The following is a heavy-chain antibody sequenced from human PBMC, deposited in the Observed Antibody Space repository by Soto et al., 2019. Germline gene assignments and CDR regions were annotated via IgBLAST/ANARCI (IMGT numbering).Heavy chain of an antibody. Sequence: QVQLQESGPGLVKPSETLSLTCTVSGGSVSSGNYYWSWIRQPPGKGLEWIGYIYYSGSTNYNPSLKSRVTISVDTSKHQFSLKLNSVTAADTAVYYCAREGRGLVVAAESIGWGCFQHWGQGTPVTVSS. D-gene: IGHD2-15*01. CDR1: GGSVSSGNYY. CDR2: IYYSGST. J-gene: IGHJ1*01. V-gene: IGHV4-61*01. CDR3: AREGRGLVVAAESIGWGCFQH.